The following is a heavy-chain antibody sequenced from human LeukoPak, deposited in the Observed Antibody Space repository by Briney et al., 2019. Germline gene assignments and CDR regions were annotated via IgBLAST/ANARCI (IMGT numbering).Heavy chain of an antibody. J-gene: IGHJ4*02. D-gene: IGHD3-22*01. V-gene: IGHV3-74*01. CDR3: VRDWGYDSSGYWQKYFDT. CDR1: GFTFSSYW. CDR2: INTDGSNT. Sequence: GESLRLSCEASGFTFSSYWMFWVRQAPGEGLLWVSRINTDGSNTAYADSVKGRFTISRDNAKNTLYLQMNTLRAEDTAVYYCVRDWGYDSSGYWQKYFDTWGQGTLVTVSS.